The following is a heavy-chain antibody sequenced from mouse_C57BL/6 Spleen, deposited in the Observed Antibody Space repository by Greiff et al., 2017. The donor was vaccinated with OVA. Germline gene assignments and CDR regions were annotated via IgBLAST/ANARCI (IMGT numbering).Heavy chain of an antibody. CDR1: GYTFTSYW. J-gene: IGHJ3*01. D-gene: IGHD2-2*01. CDR3: ARGGYGYDDAWFAY. V-gene: IGHV1-55*01. Sequence: QVQLQQPGAELVKPGASVKMSCKASGYTFTSYWITWVKQRPGQGLEWIGDIYPGSGSTNYNEKFKSKATLTVDTSSSTAYMQRSSLTSEDSAVYYCARGGYGYDDAWFAYWGQGTLVTVSA. CDR2: IYPGSGST.